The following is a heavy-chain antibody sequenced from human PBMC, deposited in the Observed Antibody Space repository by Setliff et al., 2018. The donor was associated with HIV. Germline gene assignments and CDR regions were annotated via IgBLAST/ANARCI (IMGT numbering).Heavy chain of an antibody. D-gene: IGHD3-16*01. CDR3: GNKGGQV. J-gene: IGHJ1*01. Sequence: PGGSLRLSCAASGFSLSNSDVNWVRQAPGKGLEWVSSISGGFAYFADSVKGRFSISRDRSRNMVSLQMNRLRVEDTAIYYCGNKGGQVWGPGTLVTVSS. CDR1: GFSLSNSD. CDR2: SISGGFA. V-gene: IGHV3-23*01.